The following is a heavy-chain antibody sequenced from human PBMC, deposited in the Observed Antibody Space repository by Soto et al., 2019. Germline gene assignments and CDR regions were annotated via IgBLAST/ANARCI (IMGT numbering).Heavy chain of an antibody. J-gene: IGHJ5*02. D-gene: IGHD6-19*01. Sequence: SETLSLTCFASGYSITAGGYYWSWIRRHPGKGLEWIGSFYSSGSIIYNPSLRSRVSISGDTSSNQFSMSLTSVTAADTARYYCARMYSSGSGWFHPWGQGTLVTVSS. CDR3: ARMYSSGSGWFHP. V-gene: IGHV4-31*03. CDR2: FYSSGSI. CDR1: GYSITAGGYY.